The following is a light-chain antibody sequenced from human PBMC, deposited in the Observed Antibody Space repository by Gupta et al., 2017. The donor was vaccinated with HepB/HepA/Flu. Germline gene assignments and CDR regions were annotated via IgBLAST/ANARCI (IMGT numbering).Light chain of an antibody. J-gene: IGKJ1*01. CDR1: QSVSSY. CDR3: QQRSNWPHA. CDR2: DAS. V-gene: IGKV3-11*01. Sequence: EIVLTQSPATLSLSPGERATLSCRASQSVSSYLAWYQQKPGQAPRLLIYDASNRATGIPARFSGSGSGTEFTLTISSREPEDFAVYYCQQRSNWPHAFGQGTKVEIK.